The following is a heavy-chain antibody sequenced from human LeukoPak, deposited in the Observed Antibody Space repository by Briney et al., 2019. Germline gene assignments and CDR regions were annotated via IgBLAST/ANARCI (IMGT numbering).Heavy chain of an antibody. Sequence: PSETLSLTCTVSGGSISSYYWSWIRQPPVKGLEWIGYIYYSGSTNYNPSLKSRVTISVDTSKNQFSLKLSSVTAADTAVYYCASLIVAATSRFDYWGQGTLVTVSS. J-gene: IGHJ4*02. CDR3: ASLIVAATSRFDY. V-gene: IGHV4-59*01. D-gene: IGHD1-26*01. CDR1: GGSISSYY. CDR2: IYYSGST.